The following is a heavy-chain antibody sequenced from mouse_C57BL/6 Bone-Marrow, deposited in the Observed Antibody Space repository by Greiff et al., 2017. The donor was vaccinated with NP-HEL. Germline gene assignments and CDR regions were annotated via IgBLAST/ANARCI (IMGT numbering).Heavy chain of an antibody. CDR1: GFTFSDYG. D-gene: IGHD1-1*01. CDR3: ARRGLLRFYWYFDV. Sequence: EVQLVESGGGLVQPGGSLKLSCAASGFTFSDYGMAWVRQAPRKGPEWVAFISNLAYSIYYADTVTGRFTISRENAKNTLYLEMSSLRSEDTAMYYCARRGLLRFYWYFDVWGTGTTVTVSS. V-gene: IGHV5-15*01. J-gene: IGHJ1*03. CDR2: ISNLAYSI.